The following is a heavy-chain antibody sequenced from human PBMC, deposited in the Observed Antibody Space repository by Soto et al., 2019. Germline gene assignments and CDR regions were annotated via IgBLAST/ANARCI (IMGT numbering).Heavy chain of an antibody. CDR1: GGSISSYY. CDR2: IYYSGST. Sequence: SETLSLTCTVSGGSISSYYWSWIRQPPGKGLEWIGYIYYSGSTNYNPSLKSRVTMSVDTSKNQFSLKLSSVTAADTAVYYCARAFGSSWPYAFDIWGQGTMVTVS. J-gene: IGHJ3*02. D-gene: IGHD6-13*01. V-gene: IGHV4-59*01. CDR3: ARAFGSSWPYAFDI.